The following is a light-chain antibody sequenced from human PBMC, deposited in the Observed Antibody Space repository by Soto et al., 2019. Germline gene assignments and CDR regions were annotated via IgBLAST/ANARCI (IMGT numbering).Light chain of an antibody. J-gene: IGLJ3*02. CDR1: SSNIGAGYD. V-gene: IGLV1-40*01. CDR3: QSYDSSLSAL. Sequence: QAVVTQPPSVSGAPGQRVTISCTGCSSNIGAGYDVHWYQQLPGTAPKLLIYGNSNRPSGVPDRFSGSKSGTSASLAITGLQAEDEADYYCQSYDSSLSALFGGGTKVTVL. CDR2: GNS.